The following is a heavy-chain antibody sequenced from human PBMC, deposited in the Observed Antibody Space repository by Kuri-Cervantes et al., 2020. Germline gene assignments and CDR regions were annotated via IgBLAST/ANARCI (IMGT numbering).Heavy chain of an antibody. Sequence: SETLSLTCGVSGYSIASGNYWGWIRQPPGKGLEWIGEINHSGSTNYNPSLKSRVTISVDTSKNQFSLKLSSVTAADTAVYYCARRPYYYDSSGLDYWGQGTLVTVSS. J-gene: IGHJ4*02. CDR1: GYSIASGNY. CDR2: INHSGST. V-gene: IGHV4-38-2*01. D-gene: IGHD3-22*01. CDR3: ARRPYYYDSSGLDY.